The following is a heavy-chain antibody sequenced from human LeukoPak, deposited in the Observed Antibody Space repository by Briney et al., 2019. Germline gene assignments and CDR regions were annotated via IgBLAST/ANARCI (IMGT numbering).Heavy chain of an antibody. CDR2: IYYSGST. Sequence: SETLSLTCTVSGGSISSYYWSWIRQPPGKGLEWIGYIYYSGSTNYNPSLKSRVTISVDTSKNQFSLKLSSVTAADTAVYYCARGNLYSYRLGLGYWGQGTLVTVSS. V-gene: IGHV4-59*01. CDR1: GGSISSYY. J-gene: IGHJ4*02. D-gene: IGHD5-18*01. CDR3: ARGNLYSYRLGLGY.